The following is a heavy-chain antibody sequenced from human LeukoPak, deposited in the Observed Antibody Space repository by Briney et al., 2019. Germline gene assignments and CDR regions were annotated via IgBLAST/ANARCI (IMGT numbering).Heavy chain of an antibody. Sequence: GGSLRLSCAASGFTFSSYGMHRVRQAPGKGLEWVAFISYDGSNKYYADSVKGRFTISRDNSKNTLYLQMNSLRAEDTAVYYCARGAYYYEDWGQGTLVTVSS. V-gene: IGHV3-30*03. J-gene: IGHJ4*02. CDR2: ISYDGSNK. D-gene: IGHD3-22*01. CDR1: GFTFSSYG. CDR3: ARGAYYYED.